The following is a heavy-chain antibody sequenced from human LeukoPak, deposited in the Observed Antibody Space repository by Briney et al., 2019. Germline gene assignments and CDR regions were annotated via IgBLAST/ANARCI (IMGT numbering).Heavy chain of an antibody. CDR2: ISGSGGST. J-gene: IGHJ4*02. CDR3: AKNSLGYDSSSYYYSPPGDFYGY. V-gene: IGHV3-23*01. D-gene: IGHD3-22*01. Sequence: GGSLRLSCAASGFTFSSYWMSWVRQAPGKGLELVSAISGSGGSTYYADSVKGRFTISRDNSKNTLYLKMNSLRGEDTAVYYCAKNSLGYDSSSYYYSPPGDFYGYWGQGTLVTVSS. CDR1: GFTFSSYW.